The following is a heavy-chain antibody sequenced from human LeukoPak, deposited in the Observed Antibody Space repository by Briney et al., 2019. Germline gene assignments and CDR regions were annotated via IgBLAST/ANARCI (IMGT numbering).Heavy chain of an antibody. CDR2: ISTCNGDT. D-gene: IGHD7-27*01. V-gene: IGHV1-18*01. Sequence: ASVKVSCKASGYTFTAYGISWVRQAPGQGLECMGWISTCNGDTNYAQNLQGRVTITTDTTTSTAYIELRSLISDDTAVYYCARGVPGDRPPHFDFWGQGTLVT. J-gene: IGHJ4*02. CDR3: ARGVPGDRPPHFDF. CDR1: GYTFTAYG.